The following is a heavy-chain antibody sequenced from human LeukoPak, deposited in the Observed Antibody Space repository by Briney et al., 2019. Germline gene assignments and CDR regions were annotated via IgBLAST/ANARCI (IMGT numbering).Heavy chain of an antibody. D-gene: IGHD4-17*01. Sequence: GGSLRLSCAASGFTFSRYAMHWVRQAPGKGLEYVSDNSSNGGSTYYADSVKGRFTISRDNSKNTLYLQMGSLRAEDMAVYYCAREDGDYALDYWGQGTLVTVSS. J-gene: IGHJ4*02. CDR2: NSSNGGST. CDR1: GFTFSRYA. CDR3: AREDGDYALDY. V-gene: IGHV3-64*02.